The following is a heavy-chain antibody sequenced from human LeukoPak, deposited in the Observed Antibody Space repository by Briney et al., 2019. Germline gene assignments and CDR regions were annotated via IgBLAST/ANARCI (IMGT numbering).Heavy chain of an antibody. V-gene: IGHV3-30*03. D-gene: IGHD6-19*01. CDR2: ISYDGSNK. CDR3: ARGVRIAVAGYIDY. Sequence: PGGSLRLSCAASGLTVSSNCMSWVRQAPGKGLEWVAAISYDGSNKNYADSVKGRFTISRDNSKNTLYLQMNSLRAEDTAVYYCARGVRIAVAGYIDYWGQGTLVTVSS. J-gene: IGHJ4*02. CDR1: GLTVSSNC.